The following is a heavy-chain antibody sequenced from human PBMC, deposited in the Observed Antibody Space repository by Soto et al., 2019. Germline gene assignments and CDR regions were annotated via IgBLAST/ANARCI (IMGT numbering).Heavy chain of an antibody. D-gene: IGHD6-6*01. CDR3: ARDGEAARHEFDY. J-gene: IGHJ4*02. V-gene: IGHV3-7*01. CDR2: IKQDGSEK. CDR1: GFTFSSYW. Sequence: PGGSLRLSCAASGFTFSSYWMSWVRQAPGKGLEWVANIKQDGSEKYYVDSVKGRFTISRDNAKNSLYLQMNSLRAEDTAVYYCARDGEAARHEFDYWGQGTLVTVSS.